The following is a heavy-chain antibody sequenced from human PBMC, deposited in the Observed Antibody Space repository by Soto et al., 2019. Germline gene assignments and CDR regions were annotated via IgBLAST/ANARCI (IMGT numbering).Heavy chain of an antibody. CDR3: ARSRQHGNRSDP. V-gene: IGHV1-8*01. J-gene: IGHJ5*02. D-gene: IGHD6-13*01. CDR2: MNPNSGNT. Sequence: QVQLVQSGAEVKKPGASVKVSCKASGYTFTSYDINWVRQATGQGLEWMGWMNPNSGNTGYAQKFQGRVTMTRNTSLSTAYMELSSLRSEVTALYYSARSRQHGNRSDPWGQGTLATVSS. CDR1: GYTFTSYD.